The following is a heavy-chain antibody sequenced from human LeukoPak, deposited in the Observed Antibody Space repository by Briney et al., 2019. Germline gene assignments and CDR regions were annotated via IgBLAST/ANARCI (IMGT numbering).Heavy chain of an antibody. CDR2: IYYSGNT. J-gene: IGHJ6*04. CDR3: ARESGITIFGVASGGLDV. D-gene: IGHD3-3*01. Sequence: PSETLSLTCTVSGGSISSNNYYWGWIRQPPGKGLEWVGTIYYSGNTDYNPSLKSRVTISVDTSKNQFSLKLTSVTAADTAVYYCARESGITIFGVASGGLDVWGKGTTVTVSS. CDR1: GGSISSNNYY. V-gene: IGHV4-39*02.